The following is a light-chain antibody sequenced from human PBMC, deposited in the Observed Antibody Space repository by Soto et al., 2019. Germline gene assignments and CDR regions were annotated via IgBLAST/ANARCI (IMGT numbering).Light chain of an antibody. Sequence: DIQMTQSPSTLSSSVGDRVTITCRASQSIGVWLAWYQQKPGRAPKLLIYDASTLQRGVPSRFSGSGSGTGFTLNISSLQPEDFATYYCQQYDISSGPFGQGTKVDIK. CDR2: DAS. CDR3: QQYDISSGP. J-gene: IGKJ1*01. V-gene: IGKV1-5*01. CDR1: QSIGVW.